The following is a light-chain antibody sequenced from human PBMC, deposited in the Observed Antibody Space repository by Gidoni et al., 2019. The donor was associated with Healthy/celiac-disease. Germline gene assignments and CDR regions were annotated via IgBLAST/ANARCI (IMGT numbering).Light chain of an antibody. Sequence: EIVMTQSPATLSVSPEDRATITCRASQSLSSNLAWYQQKPGQAPRLLIYGASTMATGIPARFSGSGSGTDFTLTISSLQSEDFAVYYCQQYNNWPPLTFGEGTKVEIK. CDR1: QSLSSN. CDR3: QQYNNWPPLT. V-gene: IGKV3-15*01. CDR2: GAS. J-gene: IGKJ4*01.